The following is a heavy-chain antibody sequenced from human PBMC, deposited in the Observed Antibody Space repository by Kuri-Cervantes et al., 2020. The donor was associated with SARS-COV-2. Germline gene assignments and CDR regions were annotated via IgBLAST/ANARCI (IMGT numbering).Heavy chain of an antibody. CDR2: IKQDGSEK. D-gene: IGHD3-3*01. J-gene: IGHJ4*02. V-gene: IGHV3-7*01. CDR3: ARWPSWSGSIDY. CDR1: GFTFSSYW. Sequence: GESLKISCAASGFTFSSYWMSWVRQAPGKGLEWVANIKQDGSEKYYVDSVKGRFTISRDNAKNSLYLQMNSLRAEDTAVYYRARWPSWSGSIDYWGQGTLVTVSS.